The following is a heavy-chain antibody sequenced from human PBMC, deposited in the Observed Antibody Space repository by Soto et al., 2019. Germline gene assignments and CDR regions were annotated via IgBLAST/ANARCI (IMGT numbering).Heavy chain of an antibody. J-gene: IGHJ4*02. CDR3: ARHTPAISISDH. CDR2: IYYSGST. D-gene: IGHD2-15*01. Sequence: QLQLQESGPGLVKPSETLSLTCTVSGGSISSSSYYWGWIRQPPGKGLEWIGGIYYSGSTYYNPSLKSRVTISVDTSKTQFSRTLSSVTAADTAVYYCARHTPAISISDHWGQGTLVTVSS. V-gene: IGHV4-39*01. CDR1: GGSISSSSYY.